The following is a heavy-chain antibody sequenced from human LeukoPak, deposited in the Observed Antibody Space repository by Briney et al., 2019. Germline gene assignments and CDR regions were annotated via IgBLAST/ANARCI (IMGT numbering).Heavy chain of an antibody. Sequence: PGGSLRLSCVASGFTFGKYWMSWVRQAPGKGLVWVSRISPDGSTTGHADSVKGRFTTSRDNAKNTLFLQMNSLRAEDTAVYYCTRDFDFSSAIWGQGTLVTVSS. CDR1: GFTFGKYW. CDR3: TRDFDFSSAI. D-gene: IGHD3-3*01. V-gene: IGHV3-74*01. J-gene: IGHJ4*02. CDR2: ISPDGSTT.